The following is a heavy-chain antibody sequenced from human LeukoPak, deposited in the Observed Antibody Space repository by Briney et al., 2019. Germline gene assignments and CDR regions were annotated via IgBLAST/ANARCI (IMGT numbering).Heavy chain of an antibody. CDR2: MNPNSGNT. D-gene: IGHD6-19*01. V-gene: IGHV1-8*03. CDR3: ARRAVAGVMGDYYYYMDV. Sequence: ASVKVSCKASGYTFTSYDINWVRQATGQGLEWMGWMNPNSGNTGYAQRFQGRVTITRNTSISTAYMELSSLRSEDTAVYYCARRAVAGVMGDYYYYMDVWGKGTTVTISS. J-gene: IGHJ6*03. CDR1: GYTFTSYD.